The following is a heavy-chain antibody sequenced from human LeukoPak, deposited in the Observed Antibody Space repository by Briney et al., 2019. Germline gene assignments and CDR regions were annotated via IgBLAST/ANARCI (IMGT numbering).Heavy chain of an antibody. J-gene: IGHJ4*02. V-gene: IGHV4-39*01. CDR3: ARHMSGDYEFDY. CDR1: GGSISGSSYY. CDR2: IYYSGST. Sequence: SETLSLTCTVSGGSISGSSYYWGWIRQPPGKGLEWIGSIYYSGSTYYNPSLKSRVTISVDTSKNQFSLKLSSVTAADTAVYYCARHMSGDYEFDYWGQGTLVTVSS. D-gene: IGHD4-17*01.